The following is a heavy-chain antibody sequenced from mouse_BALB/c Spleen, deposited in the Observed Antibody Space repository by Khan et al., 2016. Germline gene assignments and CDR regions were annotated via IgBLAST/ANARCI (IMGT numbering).Heavy chain of an antibody. Sequence: EVQLQESGPSLVKPSQTLSLTCSVTGDSITNGYWNWIRKFPGNKLDYMGYISYSDSTYYNPSLKSRISITRDTSNNQYYLQLTYVTAEDTATYYCSRSAGSSFAYWGQGTLVTVSA. V-gene: IGHV3-8*02. CDR1: GDSITNGY. CDR2: ISYSDST. D-gene: IGHD1-1*01. J-gene: IGHJ3*01. CDR3: SRSAGSSFAY.